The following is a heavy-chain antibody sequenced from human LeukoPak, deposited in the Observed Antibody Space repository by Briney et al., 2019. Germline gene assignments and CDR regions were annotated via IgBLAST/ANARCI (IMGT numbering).Heavy chain of an antibody. CDR1: GFTFSSYW. J-gene: IGHJ6*03. CDR3: ARVILTGYYWPRYYYYYMDV. V-gene: IGHV3-7*04. Sequence: GSLRLSCAASGFTFSSYWMSWVRQAPGKGLEWVANIKQDGSEKYYVDSVKGRFTISRGNAKNSLYLQMNSLRAEDTAVYYCARVILTGYYWPRYYYYYMDVWGKGTTVTISS. CDR2: IKQDGSEK. D-gene: IGHD3-9*01.